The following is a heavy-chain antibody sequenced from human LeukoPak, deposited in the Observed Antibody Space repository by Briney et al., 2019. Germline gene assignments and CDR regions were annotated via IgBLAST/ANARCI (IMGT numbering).Heavy chain of an antibody. J-gene: IGHJ4*02. CDR2: VGAGGGDT. CDR1: GFTFSTYA. D-gene: IGHD7-27*01. CDR3: AGSHWGAGIFDY. V-gene: IGHV3-23*01. Sequence: HTGGSLRLSCAASGFTFSTYAMSWVRQAPGKGLEWVSTVGAGGGDTYYADSVKGRFAISRDNSKSTLYLQMNDLRAEDTAVYYCAGSHWGAGIFDYWGQGTLVTVSS.